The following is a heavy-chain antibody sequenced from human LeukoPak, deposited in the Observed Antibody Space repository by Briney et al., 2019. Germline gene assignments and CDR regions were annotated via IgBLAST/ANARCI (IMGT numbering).Heavy chain of an antibody. CDR3: ARGLTKVVIHYYYGMDV. V-gene: IGHV1-8*01. J-gene: IGHJ6*02. D-gene: IGHD3-22*01. CDR1: GYTFTSYD. Sequence: ASVKVSCKASGYTFTSYDINWVRQATGQGLEWMGWMNPNSGNTGYAQKFQGRVTMTRNTSISTAYMELSSLRSEDTAVYYCARGLTKVVIHYYYGMDVWGQGTTVTVSS. CDR2: MNPNSGNT.